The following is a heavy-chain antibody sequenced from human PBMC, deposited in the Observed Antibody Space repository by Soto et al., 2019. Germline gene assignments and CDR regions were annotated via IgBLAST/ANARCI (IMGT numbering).Heavy chain of an antibody. CDR1: GFTFSYYT. CDR3: ARDQSLDI. CDR2: ISTGSSTI. V-gene: IGHV3-48*02. Sequence: SGGSLRLSCAASGFTFSYYTMNWVRQAPGKGLEWVSYISTGSSTIFYADSVKGRLTISRDNAKDSLYLQMNSLRDEDTAVYYCARDQSLDIWGQGTLVTVSS. J-gene: IGHJ3*02.